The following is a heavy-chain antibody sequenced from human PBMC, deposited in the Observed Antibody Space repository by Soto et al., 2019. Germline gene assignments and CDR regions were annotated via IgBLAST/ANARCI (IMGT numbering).Heavy chain of an antibody. Sequence: GGSLRLSCAASGFTFSSYGMHWVRQAPGKGLEWVAVIWYDGSNKYYADSVKGRFTISRDNSKNTLYLQMNSLRAEDTAVYYCARDDGYSSSYDARFDPWGQGTLVTVSS. CDR1: GFTFSSYG. CDR3: ARDDGYSSSYDARFDP. J-gene: IGHJ5*02. V-gene: IGHV3-33*01. D-gene: IGHD6-13*01. CDR2: IWYDGSNK.